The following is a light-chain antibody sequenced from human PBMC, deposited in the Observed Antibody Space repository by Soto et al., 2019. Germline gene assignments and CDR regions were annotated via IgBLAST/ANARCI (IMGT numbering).Light chain of an antibody. V-gene: IGLV1-44*01. CDR2: SNN. J-gene: IGLJ2*01. CDR1: SSNIGSNT. CDR3: AAWDDSLSGHVV. Sequence: QSVLTQPPSASGTPGQRVTISCSGSSSNIGSNTVNWYQQLPGTAPKLLIYSNNQRPSGVPDRFSGSKSGPSASLAISGLQSEDEAAYYCAAWDDSLSGHVVVGAGSKLAVL.